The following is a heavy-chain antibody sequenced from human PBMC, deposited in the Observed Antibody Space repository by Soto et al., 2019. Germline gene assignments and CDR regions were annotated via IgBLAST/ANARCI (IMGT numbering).Heavy chain of an antibody. CDR3: ARDLTSSGWLYYFDY. Sequence: QVQLVQSGAEEKKPGASVKVSCKASGYTFTSYAMHWVRQAPGQRLEWMGWINAGNGNTKYSQKFQGRVTITRDTSASTAYMELSSRRSEDTAVYYGARDLTSSGWLYYFDYWGQGTLVTVSS. J-gene: IGHJ4*02. V-gene: IGHV1-3*05. CDR2: INAGNGNT. CDR1: GYTFTSYA. D-gene: IGHD6-19*01.